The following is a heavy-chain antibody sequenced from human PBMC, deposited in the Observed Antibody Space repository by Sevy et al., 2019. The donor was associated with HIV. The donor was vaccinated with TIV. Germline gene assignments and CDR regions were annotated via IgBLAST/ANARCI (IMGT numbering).Heavy chain of an antibody. Sequence: SETLSLTCTVSGGSVSSGSYYWSWIRQPAGKGLEWIGRIYTSGSTNYNSFLESRVTISADTSKNQFSLKLSSVTAADTGVYYCARELPARARMDYWDQGTLVTVSS. CDR3: ARELPARARMDY. CDR1: GGSVSSGSYY. CDR2: IYTSGST. V-gene: IGHV4-61*02. J-gene: IGHJ4*02. D-gene: IGHD2-2*01.